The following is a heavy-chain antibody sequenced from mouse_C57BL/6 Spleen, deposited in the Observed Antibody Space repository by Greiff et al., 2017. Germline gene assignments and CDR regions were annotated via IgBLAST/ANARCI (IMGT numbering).Heavy chain of an antibody. D-gene: IGHD1-1*01. CDR2: IDPSDSYT. V-gene: IGHV1-69*01. CDR3: ARLHYYGSSYGFAY. J-gene: IGHJ3*01. Sequence: VQLQQPGAELVMPGASVKLSCKASGYTFTSYWMHWVKQRPGQGLEWIGEIDPSDSYTNYNQKFKGKSTLTVDKSSSTAYMQLSSLTSEDSAVYYCARLHYYGSSYGFAYWGQGTLVTVSA. CDR1: GYTFTSYW.